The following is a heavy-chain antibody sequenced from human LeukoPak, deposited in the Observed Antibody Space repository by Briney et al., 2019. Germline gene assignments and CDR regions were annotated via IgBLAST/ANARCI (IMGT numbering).Heavy chain of an antibody. CDR2: ISYDGIDN. J-gene: IGHJ4*02. D-gene: IGHD7-27*01. Sequence: GKSLRLSCAASGFTFTSYAMHWARQAPGKGLEWVAIISYDGIDNSYADSVKGRFTISRDNSKNTLYLQMNRLRAEDTAVYYCARGANWGFDYWGQGTLVTVSS. CDR1: GFTFTSYA. V-gene: IGHV3-30-3*01. CDR3: ARGANWGFDY.